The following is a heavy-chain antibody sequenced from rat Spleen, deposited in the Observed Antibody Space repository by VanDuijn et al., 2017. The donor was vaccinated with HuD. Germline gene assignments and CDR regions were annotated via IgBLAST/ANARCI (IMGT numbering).Heavy chain of an antibody. D-gene: IGHD1-6*01. Sequence: EVQLVESGGGLVQPGRSLKLSCAASGFSFSDFDMAWVRQAPTKGLEWVASISTGDDDTYYRDSVKGRFTISRDDEESTLYLQMDSLRSEDTATYFCARRGGLSNWFAYWGKGTLVTVSS. CDR2: ISTGDDDT. V-gene: IGHV5S23*01. J-gene: IGHJ3*01. CDR1: GFSFSDFD. CDR3: ARRGGLSNWFAY.